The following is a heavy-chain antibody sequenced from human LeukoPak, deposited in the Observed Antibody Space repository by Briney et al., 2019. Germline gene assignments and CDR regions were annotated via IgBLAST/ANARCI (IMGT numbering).Heavy chain of an antibody. CDR3: ARIDPLGFFDY. CDR2: LFLSGAT. V-gene: IGHV4-59*01. D-gene: IGHD3-10*01. J-gene: IGHJ4*02. CDR1: DDFSSKFY. Sequence: SETLSLTSTVSDDFSSKFYWSWIRQPPGKGLEWIGHLFLSGATNYSPSLKSRLTMSVDRSKMHFSLRLTSVTAADTAVYFCARIDPLGFFDYWRRGMFVTVSS.